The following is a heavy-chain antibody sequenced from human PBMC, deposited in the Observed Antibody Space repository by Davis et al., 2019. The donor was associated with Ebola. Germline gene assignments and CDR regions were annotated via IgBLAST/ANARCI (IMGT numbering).Heavy chain of an antibody. Sequence: GESLKISCKGSGYSFTSYWIGWVRQMPGKGLEWMGIIYPGDSDTRYSPSFQGQVTISADKSISTAYLQWSSLKASDTAMYYCARLIPAAMQGYWFDPWGQGTLVTVSS. D-gene: IGHD2-2*01. V-gene: IGHV5-51*01. CDR1: GYSFTSYW. J-gene: IGHJ5*02. CDR3: ARLIPAAMQGYWFDP. CDR2: IYPGDSDT.